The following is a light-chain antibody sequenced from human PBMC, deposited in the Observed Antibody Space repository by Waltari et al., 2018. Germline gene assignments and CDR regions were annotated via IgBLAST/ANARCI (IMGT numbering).Light chain of an antibody. Sequence: YDLTQPPSVSVSPGQTAAITCSGDGLPKQYTFWYQQKSGQAPVLVMYYDNKRPSGIPVRFSGSSAGTVATLTITGAQVDDEADYYCYSKDTDGGSQGKIGGGTKLTVL. V-gene: IGLV3-10*01. J-gene: IGLJ2*01. CDR3: YSKDTDGGSQGK. CDR1: GLPKQY. CDR2: YDN.